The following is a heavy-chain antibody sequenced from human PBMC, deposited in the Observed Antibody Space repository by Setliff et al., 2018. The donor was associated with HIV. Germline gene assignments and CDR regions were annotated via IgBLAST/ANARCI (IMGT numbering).Heavy chain of an antibody. CDR1: GYTFTAYY. CDR2: IYPKSGDT. D-gene: IGHD4-17*01. Sequence: ASVKVSCKASGYTFTAYYIHWVRQAPGQGLEWMGWIYPKSGDTNYEQKFQGRVTLTRDTSISTAYMELSRLRSDDTAVYYCARDHGMWDYGGNSLLRDYFHNWGQGTLVTVSS. J-gene: IGHJ1*01. V-gene: IGHV1-2*02. CDR3: ARDHGMWDYGGNSLLRDYFHN.